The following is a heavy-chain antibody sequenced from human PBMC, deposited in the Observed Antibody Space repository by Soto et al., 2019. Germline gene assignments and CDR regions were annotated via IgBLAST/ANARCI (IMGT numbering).Heavy chain of an antibody. Sequence: PGGSLRLSCAASGFTFSSSWMHWVRQAPGKGLVWVARVSGDGSSTNYADSVKGRFTISRDNAKNTLYLQMNSLRAEDTAVYYCAKVRETGDLDYWGQGTLVTVSS. V-gene: IGHV3-74*01. J-gene: IGHJ4*02. CDR3: AKVRETGDLDY. D-gene: IGHD7-27*01. CDR1: GFTFSSSW. CDR2: VSGDGSST.